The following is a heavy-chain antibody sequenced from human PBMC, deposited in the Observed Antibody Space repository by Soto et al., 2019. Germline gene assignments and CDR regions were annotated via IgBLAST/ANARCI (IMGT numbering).Heavy chain of an antibody. CDR1: GFTFSNAW. CDR2: IKSKTDGGTT. CDR3: TTDRGKYGDHDY. J-gene: IGHJ4*02. Sequence: EVPLVESGGGLVKPGGSLRLSCAASGFTFSNAWMSWVRQAPGKGLEWVGRIKSKTDGGTTDYAAPVKGRFTISRDDSKNTLYLQMNSLKTEDTAVYYCTTDRGKYGDHDYWGQGTLVTVSS. V-gene: IGHV3-15*01. D-gene: IGHD4-17*01.